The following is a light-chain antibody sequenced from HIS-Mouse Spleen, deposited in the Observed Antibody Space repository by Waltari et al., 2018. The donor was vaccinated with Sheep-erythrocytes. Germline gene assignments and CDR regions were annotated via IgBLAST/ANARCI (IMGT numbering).Light chain of an antibody. CDR1: KLGDKYA. CDR3: LQDYNYPWT. Sequence: PPSVSVSPGQTASITCSGDKLGDKYACWCQQKPGKAPKLLIYAASSLQSGVPSRFSGSGSGTDFTLTISSLQPEDFATYYCLQDYNYPWTFGQGTKVEIK. J-gene: IGKJ1*01. V-gene: IGKV1-6*01. CDR2: AAS.